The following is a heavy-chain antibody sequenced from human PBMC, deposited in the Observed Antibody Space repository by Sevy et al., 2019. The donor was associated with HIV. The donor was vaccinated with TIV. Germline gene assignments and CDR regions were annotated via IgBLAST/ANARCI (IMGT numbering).Heavy chain of an antibody. V-gene: IGHV3-73*01. J-gene: IGHJ6*02. D-gene: IGHD3-9*01. CDR1: GFTFSGSA. Sequence: GGSLRLSCAASGFTFSGSAMHWVRQASGKGLEWVGRIRSKANSYATAYAASVKGRFTISRDDSKNTAYLQMNSLKTEDTALYYCTTPTLYYDILTGYYNVGSEYYYYGMDVWGQGTTVTVSS. CDR2: IRSKANSYAT. CDR3: TTPTLYYDILTGYYNVGSEYYYYGMDV.